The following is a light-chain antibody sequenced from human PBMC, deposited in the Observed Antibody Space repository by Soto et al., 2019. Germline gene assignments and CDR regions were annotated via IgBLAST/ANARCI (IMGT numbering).Light chain of an antibody. Sequence: IQMTKSPYSLCGSVGDRVTITCRASQGISSFLAWYQQKPGKAPRLLIYAASHLQNGAPSRFSGGGSGTDFSLTISSLQPQDFATYYCLQDYNFRTFGQGTKVDIK. CDR2: AAS. V-gene: IGKV1-6*02. J-gene: IGKJ1*01. CDR3: LQDYNFRT. CDR1: QGISSF.